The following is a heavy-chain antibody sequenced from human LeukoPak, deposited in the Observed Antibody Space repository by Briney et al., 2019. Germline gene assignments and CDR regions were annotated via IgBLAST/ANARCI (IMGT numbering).Heavy chain of an antibody. J-gene: IGHJ4*02. CDR1: GDAISNNY. CDR3: AKLGLSVPNFDY. D-gene: IGHD3-10*01. V-gene: IGHV3-23*01. Sequence: PSGTLSLTCAVSGDAISNNYWWHWVRQAPGKGLEWVSAISGSGGSTYYADSVKGRFTISRDNSKNTLYLQMNSLRAEDTAVYYCAKLGLSVPNFDYWGQGTLVTVSS. CDR2: ISGSGGST.